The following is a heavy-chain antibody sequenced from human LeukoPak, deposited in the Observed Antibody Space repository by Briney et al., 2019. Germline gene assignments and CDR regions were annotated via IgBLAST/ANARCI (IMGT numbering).Heavy chain of an antibody. CDR2: INHSGST. J-gene: IGHJ4*02. CDR3: ARGRGITMVRGVITPRYFDY. D-gene: IGHD3-10*01. V-gene: IGHV4-34*01. Sequence: SETLSLTCAVYGGSFSGYYWSWIRQPPGKGLEWIGEINHSGSTNYNPSLKGRVTISVDTSKNQFSLKLSSVTAADTAVYYCARGRGITMVRGVITPRYFDYWGQGTLVTVSS. CDR1: GGSFSGYY.